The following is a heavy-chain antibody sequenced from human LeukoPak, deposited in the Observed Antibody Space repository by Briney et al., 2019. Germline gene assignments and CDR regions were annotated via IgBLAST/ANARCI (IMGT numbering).Heavy chain of an antibody. D-gene: IGHD3-22*01. CDR1: GGTFSSYA. Sequence: SVKVSCKASGGTFSSYAISWVRQAPGQGLEWMGGIIPIFGTANHAQKFQGRVTITADESTSTAYMELSSLRSEDTAVYYCATKYYYYDSSGYYPYYYYGMDVWGQGTTVTVSS. CDR2: IIPIFGTA. J-gene: IGHJ6*02. V-gene: IGHV1-69*13. CDR3: ATKYYYYDSSGYYPYYYYGMDV.